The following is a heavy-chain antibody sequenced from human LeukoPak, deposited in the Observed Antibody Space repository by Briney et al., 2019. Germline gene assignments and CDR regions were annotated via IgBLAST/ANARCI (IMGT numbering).Heavy chain of an antibody. D-gene: IGHD6-13*01. J-gene: IGHJ5*02. V-gene: IGHV1-2*02. CDR3: AGGGDLSSSWYGWFDP. CDR2: INPKSGDT. CDR1: GYTFIDYY. Sequence: ASVKVSRKASGYTFIDYYMHWVRQAPGQGLEWMGWINPKSGDTNYAQKYQGRVTMTRDTSMNTAYMELSRLRFDDTAVYYCAGGGDLSSSWYGWFDPWGQGTLVTVSS.